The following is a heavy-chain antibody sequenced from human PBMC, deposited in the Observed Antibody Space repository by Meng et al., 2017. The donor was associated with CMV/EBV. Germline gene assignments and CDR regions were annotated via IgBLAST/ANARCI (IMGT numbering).Heavy chain of an antibody. CDR3: AKVRHAGYSGYDIFF. J-gene: IGHJ4*02. Sequence: GGSLRLSCAASGFTFSSYAMSWVRQAPGKGLEWVSVIYSGGSSTYYADSVKGRFTISRDNSKNTLYLQMNSLRAEDTAVYYCAKVRHAGYSGYDIFFWGQGTLVTVSS. V-gene: IGHV3-23*03. CDR1: GFTFSSYA. D-gene: IGHD5-12*01. CDR2: IYSGGSST.